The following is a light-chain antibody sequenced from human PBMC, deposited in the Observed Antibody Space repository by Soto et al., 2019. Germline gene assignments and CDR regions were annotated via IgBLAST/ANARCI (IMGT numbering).Light chain of an antibody. J-gene: IGLJ3*02. V-gene: IGLV4-69*01. CDR3: QTWGTGIWV. CDR2: LNSDGSH. CDR1: SGHSSYA. Sequence: QSVLTQSPSASASLGASVKLTCTLSSGHSSYAIAWHQQQPEKGPRYLMKLNSDGSHSKGDGIPDRFSGSSSGAERYLTISSRRSEDEADYYCQTWGTGIWVFGGGTKLTVL.